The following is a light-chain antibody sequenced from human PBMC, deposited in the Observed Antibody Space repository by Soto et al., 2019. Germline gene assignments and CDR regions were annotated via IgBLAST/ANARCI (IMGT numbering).Light chain of an antibody. V-gene: IGKV1-39*01. CDR2: TTS. Sequence: DIQMTQSPSSLSASVGDRVTITCRASQSVSIYLNWYQQKPWKAPKLLIYTTSSLQSEVPSRFSGSGSGTDFTLTISSLQPEDFATYYCQQSYTTPPAFGQGTKVEVK. J-gene: IGKJ1*01. CDR3: QQSYTTPPA. CDR1: QSVSIY.